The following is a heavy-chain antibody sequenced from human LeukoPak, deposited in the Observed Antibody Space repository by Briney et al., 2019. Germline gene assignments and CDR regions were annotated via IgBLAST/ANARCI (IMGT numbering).Heavy chain of an antibody. CDR1: GYTFTGYY. J-gene: IGHJ4*02. D-gene: IGHD3-16*01. V-gene: IGHV1-2*06. CDR2: INPNSGGT. CDR3: ARDEFMTAVDY. Sequence: ASVKASCKASGYTFTGYYMHWVRQAPGQGLEWMGRINPNSGGTNYAQKFQGRVTMTRDSSISTAYMELSRLRSDDTAVYYRARDEFMTAVDYWGQGTLVTVSS.